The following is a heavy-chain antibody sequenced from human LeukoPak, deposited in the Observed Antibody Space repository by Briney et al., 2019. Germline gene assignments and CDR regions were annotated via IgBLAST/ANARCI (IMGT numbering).Heavy chain of an antibody. D-gene: IGHD2-15*01. Sequence: GGSLRLSCAASGFTFSSYAMSWVRQAPGKGLEWVSAISGSGGSTYYADSVKGRFTISRDNSKNTLYLQMNSLRAEDTAVYYCAKGFLGYRSGGSCYYYYMDVWGKGTTVTVSS. J-gene: IGHJ6*03. CDR3: AKGFLGYRSGGSCYYYYMDV. CDR2: ISGSGGST. V-gene: IGHV3-23*01. CDR1: GFTFSSYA.